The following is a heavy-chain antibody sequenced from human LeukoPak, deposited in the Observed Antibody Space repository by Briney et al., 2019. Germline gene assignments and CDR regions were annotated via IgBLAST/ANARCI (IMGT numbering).Heavy chain of an antibody. V-gene: IGHV1-2*02. Sequence: ASVKVSCKASGYTFTGYYMHWVRQAPGQGLEWMGWINPNSGGTNYAQKFQGRVTMTRDTSISTAYMELSRLKSDDTAVYYCARARNSGYDYTYWGQGTLVTVSS. CDR2: INPNSGGT. CDR1: GYTFTGYY. CDR3: ARARNSGYDYTY. D-gene: IGHD5-12*01. J-gene: IGHJ4*02.